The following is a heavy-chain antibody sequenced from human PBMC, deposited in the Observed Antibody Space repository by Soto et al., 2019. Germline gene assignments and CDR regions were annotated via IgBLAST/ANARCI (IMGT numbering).Heavy chain of an antibody. J-gene: IGHJ5*02. CDR2: ISSGGATT. V-gene: IGHV3-48*03. CDR3: ARDAWFDL. Sequence: EVQLLESGGGLVQPGGSLRLSCAASGFTFSGVEMNWVRQAPGKGLEWVSYISSGGATTRYADSVKGRFTISRDNAKNSLFLQMNSLRGEDTAIYYCARDAWFDLWGQGSLVTVSA. CDR1: GFTFSGVE.